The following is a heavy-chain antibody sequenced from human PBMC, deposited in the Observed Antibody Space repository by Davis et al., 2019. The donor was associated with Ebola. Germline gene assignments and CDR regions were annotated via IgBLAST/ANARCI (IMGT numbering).Heavy chain of an antibody. J-gene: IGHJ5*02. CDR1: GYTFAAHY. D-gene: IGHD1-26*01. Sequence: ASVKVSCKASGYTFAAHYIHWVRQAPGQGLEWMGRINPNFGGKIYAQKFQDRVTLTIDTSINTAYMELDRLRSDDPAVYYCARGHTYGRWDDWFDPWGQGTLVTVSS. CDR3: ARGHTYGRWDDWFDP. V-gene: IGHV1-2*06. CDR2: INPNFGGK.